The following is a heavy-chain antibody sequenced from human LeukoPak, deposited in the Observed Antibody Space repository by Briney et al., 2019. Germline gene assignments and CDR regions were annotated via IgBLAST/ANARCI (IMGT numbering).Heavy chain of an antibody. J-gene: IGHJ4*02. Sequence: GGSLRLSCAASGFTFSNYNMNWVRQAPGKGLEWVSSISTSSSYIYYADSVRGRFTSTRDNAKKSLFLQMNSLRAEDTAVYYCARHGSYYGSGSSDYWGQGTLVTVSS. D-gene: IGHD3-10*01. CDR3: ARHGSYYGSGSSDY. V-gene: IGHV3-21*01. CDR2: ISTSSSYI. CDR1: GFTFSNYN.